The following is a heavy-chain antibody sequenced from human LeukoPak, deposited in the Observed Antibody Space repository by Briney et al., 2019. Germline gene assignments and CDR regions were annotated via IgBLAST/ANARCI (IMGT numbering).Heavy chain of an antibody. D-gene: IGHD3-9*01. V-gene: IGHV3-64D*06. CDR3: VIVRGYFDSSGSDY. J-gene: IGHJ4*02. CDR2: TTSNGGNT. Sequence: PGGSLRLSCSASGFTFSSYTIHWVRQAPGKGLEFVSATTSNGGNTYYADSVKGRFTISRDNSKNTVYLQMSSLRAEDTAVYYCVIVRGYFDSSGSDYWGQGTLVTVSS. CDR1: GFTFSSYT.